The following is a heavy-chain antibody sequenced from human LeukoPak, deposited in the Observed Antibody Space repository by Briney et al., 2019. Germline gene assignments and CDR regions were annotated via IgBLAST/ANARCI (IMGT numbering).Heavy chain of an antibody. D-gene: IGHD6-19*01. CDR1: GGSISSGDYY. Sequence: SETLSLTCTVPGGSISSGDYYWSWIRQPPGKGLEWIGYIYYRGSTYYNPSLKSRVTMSVDMSKNQFSLKLSSVTAADTAVYYCAREGSLPSYYYYYMDVWGKGTTVTVSS. CDR2: IYYRGST. V-gene: IGHV4-30-4*08. J-gene: IGHJ6*03. CDR3: AREGSLPSYYYYYMDV.